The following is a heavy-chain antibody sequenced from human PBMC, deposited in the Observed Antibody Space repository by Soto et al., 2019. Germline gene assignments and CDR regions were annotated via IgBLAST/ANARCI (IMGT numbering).Heavy chain of an antibody. J-gene: IGHJ5*02. V-gene: IGHV1-18*01. D-gene: IGHD3-10*01. Sequence: ASVKVSCKASGYTFTSYGMSWVRQAPGQGLEWMGWISAYNGNTNYAQKLQGRVTMTTDTSTSTAYMELRSLRSDDTAVYYCAGDLEVRGINLDPWGQGTLVTVSS. CDR1: GYTFTSYG. CDR3: AGDLEVRGINLDP. CDR2: ISAYNGNT.